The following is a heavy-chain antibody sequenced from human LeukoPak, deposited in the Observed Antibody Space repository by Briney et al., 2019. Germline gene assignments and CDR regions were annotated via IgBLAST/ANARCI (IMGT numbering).Heavy chain of an antibody. V-gene: IGHV3-23*01. CDR3: ARDQRYCSSSSCPWEPFDY. CDR2: ISGSGGST. D-gene: IGHD2-2*01. Sequence: GGSLRLSCAASGFTFSSYAMSWVRQAPGKGLEWVSAISGSGGSTYYADSVKGRFTICRDNSKNTLYLQMNSLRAEDTAVYYCARDQRYCSSSSCPWEPFDYWGQGTLVTVSS. J-gene: IGHJ4*02. CDR1: GFTFSSYA.